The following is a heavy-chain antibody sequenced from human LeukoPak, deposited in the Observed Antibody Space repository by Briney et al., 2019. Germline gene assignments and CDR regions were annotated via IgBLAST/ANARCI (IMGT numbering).Heavy chain of an antibody. CDR1: GFTFSTYS. Sequence: PGGSLRLSCAVSGFTFSTYSMNWVRQAPGKGLEWVSYISSSSSTIYYADSVKGRFTISRDNAKNSLYLQMNSLRDEDTAVYYCAKDSDYYYSSGYYYAYFQHWGQGTLVAVSS. CDR3: AKDSDYYYSSGYYYAYFQH. J-gene: IGHJ1*01. D-gene: IGHD3-22*01. V-gene: IGHV3-48*02. CDR2: ISSSSSTI.